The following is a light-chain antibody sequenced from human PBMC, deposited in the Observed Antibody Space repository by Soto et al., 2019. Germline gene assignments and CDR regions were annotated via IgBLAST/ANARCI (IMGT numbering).Light chain of an antibody. CDR3: ATSAGNNTIV. J-gene: IGLJ1*01. Sequence: QSTLTQPASVSGSPGQSSTISCTGTSSEVGTYYLVSWYQQHPGNVPRVRSYEGSKRRSGGSVRFSGYKSGITATLTISILQAEDEANSYRATSAGNNTIVFGTGTKGTVL. V-gene: IGLV2-23*01. CDR2: EGS. CDR1: SSEVGTYYL.